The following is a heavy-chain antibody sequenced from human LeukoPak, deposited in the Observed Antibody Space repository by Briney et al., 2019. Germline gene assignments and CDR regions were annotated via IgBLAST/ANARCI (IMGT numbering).Heavy chain of an antibody. D-gene: IGHD3/OR15-3a*01. CDR3: VTGPDWRRDY. CDR1: GYIFTTYW. J-gene: IGHJ4*02. V-gene: IGHV5-51*01. CDR2: IYPGDSDT. Sequence: GESLKISCKASGYIFTTYWIGWVRQMPGKGLEWMGIIYPGDSDTRYSPSFQGQVTISADKSISTTYLQWSSLKASDTAMYYCVTGPDWRRDYWGQGTLVTVSS.